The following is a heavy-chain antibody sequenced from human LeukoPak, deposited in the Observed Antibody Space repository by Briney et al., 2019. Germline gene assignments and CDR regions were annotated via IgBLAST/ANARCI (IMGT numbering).Heavy chain of an antibody. CDR2: ISGSGGST. J-gene: IGHJ6*02. V-gene: IGHV3-23*01. CDR1: GLTFSSYA. Sequence: PGGSLRLSCAASGLTFSSYAMSWVRQAPGKGLEWVSSISGSGGSTYYADSVKGRFTISRDNSQSTLYLQMNSLRAEDTAVYYCAKDRSGGGDYYFGMDVWGPGTTVTVSS. D-gene: IGHD6-19*01. CDR3: AKDRSGGGDYYFGMDV.